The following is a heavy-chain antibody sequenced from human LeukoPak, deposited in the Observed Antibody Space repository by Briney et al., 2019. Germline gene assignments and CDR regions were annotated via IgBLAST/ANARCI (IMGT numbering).Heavy chain of an antibody. D-gene: IGHD4-17*01. CDR1: GFTFSSYE. CDR2: ISRSRTT. CDR3: ARDTLVYADSPDAFDI. J-gene: IGHJ3*02. Sequence: PGGSLRLSCVASGFTFSSYEMNWVRQAPGKGLEWLSYISRSRTTYYADSVKGRFTTSRDNAKNSLYLQMNSLRAEDTAVYYCARDTLVYADSPDAFDIWGQGTMVTVSS. V-gene: IGHV3-48*03.